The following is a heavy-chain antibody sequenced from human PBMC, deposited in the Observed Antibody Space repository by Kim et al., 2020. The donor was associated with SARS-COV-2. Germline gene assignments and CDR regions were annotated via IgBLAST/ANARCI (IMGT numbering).Heavy chain of an antibody. Sequence: SETLSLTCAVYGGSFSGYYWSWIRQPPGKGLEWIGEINHSGSTNYNPSLKSRVTISVDTSKNQFSLKLSSVTAADTAVYYCASRRYGDYTFYYGMDVWGQGTTVTVSS. V-gene: IGHV4-34*01. J-gene: IGHJ6*02. D-gene: IGHD4-17*01. CDR2: INHSGST. CDR1: GGSFSGYY. CDR3: ASRRYGDYTFYYGMDV.